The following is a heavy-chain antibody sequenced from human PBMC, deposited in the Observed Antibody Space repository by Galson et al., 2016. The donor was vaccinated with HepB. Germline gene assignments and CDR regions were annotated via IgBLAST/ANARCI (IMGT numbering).Heavy chain of an antibody. CDR3: AKDAILGCRRDCYTDF. CDR1: GFTFNNYA. J-gene: IGHJ4*02. Sequence: SLRLSCAASGFTFNNYAMHWVRQAPGKGLEWVAVISADGSNKYYVDSGKGRFTISRDNSENTLYLQMNRLRAEDTAVYFCAKDAILGCRRDCYTDFWGQGTLVTVSS. D-gene: IGHD2-21*02. V-gene: IGHV3-30*04. CDR2: ISADGSNK.